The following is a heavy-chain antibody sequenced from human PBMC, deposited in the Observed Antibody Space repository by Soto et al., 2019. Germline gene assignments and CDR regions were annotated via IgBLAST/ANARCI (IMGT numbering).Heavy chain of an antibody. CDR1: GGSISSGGYS. V-gene: IGHV4-30-2*01. CDR3: ARGRKYYDILTGFFDP. D-gene: IGHD3-9*01. CDR2: IYHSGST. Sequence: SETLSLTCAVSGGSISSGGYSWSWIRQPPGKGLEWIGYIYHSGSTYYNPSLKSRVTISVDRSKNQFSLKLSSVTAADTAVYYCARGRKYYDILTGFFDPWGQGTLVTVSS. J-gene: IGHJ5*02.